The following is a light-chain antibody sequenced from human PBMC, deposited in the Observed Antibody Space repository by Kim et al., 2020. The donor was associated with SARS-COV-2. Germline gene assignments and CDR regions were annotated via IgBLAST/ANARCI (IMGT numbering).Light chain of an antibody. J-gene: IGKJ1*01. CDR1: QSLTSSY. V-gene: IGKV3-20*01. Sequence: PGERATLSCRASQSLTSSYLAWYQQTPGQAPRLLIYGVSSRATGIPDRFSGSGIGTDFTLTISRLEPEDSAVYYCQQYHSSPATFGQGTKVEIK. CDR2: GVS. CDR3: QQYHSSPAT.